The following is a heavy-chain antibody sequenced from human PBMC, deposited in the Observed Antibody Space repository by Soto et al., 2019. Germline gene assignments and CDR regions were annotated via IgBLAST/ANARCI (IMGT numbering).Heavy chain of an antibody. CDR2: ISGSGGST. J-gene: IGHJ4*02. CDR1: GCTFGGFA. CDR3: AKLRGGSGNYPIDY. D-gene: IGHD3-22*01. Sequence: GGFMRLSCAASGCTFGGFAMRWVRQAPGKGLEWVSAISGSGGSTYYADSVKGRFTISRDNSKNTLYLQMNSLRAEDTSVYYCAKLRGGSGNYPIDYRGQGTLVTVSS. V-gene: IGHV3-23*01.